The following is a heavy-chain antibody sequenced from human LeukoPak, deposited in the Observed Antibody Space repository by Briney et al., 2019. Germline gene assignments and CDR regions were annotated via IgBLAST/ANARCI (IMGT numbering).Heavy chain of an antibody. D-gene: IGHD6-13*01. CDR3: ARSLSAAGSTDI. CDR1: GYSISSGYY. V-gene: IGHV4-38-2*02. Sequence: SETLSLTCTVSGYSISSGYYWGWIRQPPGKGLEWIGSIYHSGSTYYNPSLKSRVTISVDTSKNQFSLKLSSVTAADTAVYYCARSLSAAGSTDIWGQGTMVTVSS. J-gene: IGHJ3*02. CDR2: IYHSGST.